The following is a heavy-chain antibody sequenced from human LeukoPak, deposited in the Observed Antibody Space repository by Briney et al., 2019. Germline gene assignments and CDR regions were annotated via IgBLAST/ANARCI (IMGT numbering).Heavy chain of an antibody. V-gene: IGHV3-30*03. Sequence: PGRSLRLSCAASGFTFSSYGMHWVRQAPGKGLEWVAVISYDGSNKYYADSVKGRFTISRDNSKNTLYLQMNSLRAEDTAVYYCARGGQGFDPWGQGTLVTVSS. CDR2: ISYDGSNK. CDR3: ARGGQGFDP. D-gene: IGHD3-16*01. J-gene: IGHJ5*02. CDR1: GFTFSSYG.